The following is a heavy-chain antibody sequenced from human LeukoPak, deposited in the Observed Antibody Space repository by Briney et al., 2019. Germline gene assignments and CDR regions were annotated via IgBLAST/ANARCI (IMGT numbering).Heavy chain of an antibody. CDR1: GFTFSSSV. CDR3: AKDNWRYCSGGSCYVH. V-gene: IGHV3-23*01. Sequence: GGSLRLSCAASGFTFSSSVMSWVRQALGKGLEWVSAVSGDGGTTYYADSVKGRFTISRDNSKNTLYLQMNSLRAEDTAVYYCAKDNWRYCSGGSCYVHWGQGTLVTVSS. D-gene: IGHD2-15*01. CDR2: VSGDGGTT. J-gene: IGHJ4*02.